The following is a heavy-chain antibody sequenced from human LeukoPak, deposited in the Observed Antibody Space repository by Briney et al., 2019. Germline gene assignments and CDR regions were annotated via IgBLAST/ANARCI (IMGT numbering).Heavy chain of an antibody. J-gene: IGHJ4*02. D-gene: IGHD1-26*01. V-gene: IGHV3-33*01. CDR2: LWYDGSNK. CDR3: ARAPGGIGGATTYSPDY. CDR1: GFTFSSYG. Sequence: GGALRISCAASGFTFSSYGMPWVRPAPGKGLEWVEVLWYDGSNKYYARSVKGRFTISRDNSKNTLYLQMNSLRAEDTAVYYCARAPGGIGGATTYSPDYWGREPWSPSPQ.